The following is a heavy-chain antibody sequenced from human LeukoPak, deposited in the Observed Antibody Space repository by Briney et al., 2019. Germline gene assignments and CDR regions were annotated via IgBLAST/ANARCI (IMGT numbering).Heavy chain of an antibody. J-gene: IGHJ6*02. D-gene: IGHD6-19*01. CDR2: INAGNGNT. CDR1: GYTFTSYA. V-gene: IGHV1-3*01. CDR3: ARENKQWLVQYGMDV. Sequence: ASVKVSCKASGYTFTSYAMHWVRQAPGQRLEWMGWINAGNGNTKYSQKFQGRVTITRDTSASTAYMELSSLRSEDTAVYYCARENKQWLVQYGMDVWGQGTTVTVSS.